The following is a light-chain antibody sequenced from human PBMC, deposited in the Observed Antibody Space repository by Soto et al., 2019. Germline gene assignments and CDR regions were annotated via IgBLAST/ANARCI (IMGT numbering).Light chain of an antibody. Sequence: EIVLTQSPATLSLSPGERATLSCRASQSVGNSLGWFQQKPGQAPRLLIYDASDRARGVPARFSGSGFGTDFTLTISGLEPEDFATYYCQQRVSWLWTFGQGTKVEIK. CDR3: QQRVSWLWT. CDR1: QSVGNS. CDR2: DAS. V-gene: IGKV3-11*01. J-gene: IGKJ1*01.